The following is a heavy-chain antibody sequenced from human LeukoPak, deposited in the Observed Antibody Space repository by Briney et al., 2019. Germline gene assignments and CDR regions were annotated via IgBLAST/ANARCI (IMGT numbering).Heavy chain of an antibody. Sequence: GASVKVSCKASGYTFTGYYMHWVRQAPGQGLEWMGIINPSGGSTSYAQKFQGRVTMTRDMSTSTVYMELSSLRSEDTAVYYCARLAGSSWYRGWFDPWGQGTLVTVSS. D-gene: IGHD6-13*01. CDR3: ARLAGSSWYRGWFDP. CDR1: GYTFTGYY. CDR2: INPSGGST. J-gene: IGHJ5*02. V-gene: IGHV1-46*01.